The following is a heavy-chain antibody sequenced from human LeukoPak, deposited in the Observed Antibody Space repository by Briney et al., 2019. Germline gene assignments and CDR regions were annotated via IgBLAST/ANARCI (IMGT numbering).Heavy chain of an antibody. CDR2: INSDGTST. D-gene: IGHD4-11*01. J-gene: IGHJ4*02. V-gene: IGHV3-74*01. CDR3: ARATYSTYPNDY. Sequence: PGGSLRLSCAASGFTFSSYWMHWVRHPPGKGLVWVSRINSDGTSTSYADSVKGRFTISRDNAKNTLYLQMNSLRAEDTAVYYCARATYSTYPNDYWGQGTLVTVSS. CDR1: GFTFSSYW.